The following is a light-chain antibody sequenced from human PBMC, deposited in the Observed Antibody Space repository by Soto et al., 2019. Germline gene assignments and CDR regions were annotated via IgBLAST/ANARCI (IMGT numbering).Light chain of an antibody. CDR2: DAA. J-gene: IGKJ2*01. Sequence: DIEMTQSPSSLSSSLGETITISCRASQNIERFLNWYQHKQGKAPQLLMFDAANLESGVPARFRGSGSGTDFTLTISSLQPEDFATYYCQQYYSTILSFGQGTKVDIK. V-gene: IGKV1-39*01. CDR1: QNIERF. CDR3: QQYYSTILS.